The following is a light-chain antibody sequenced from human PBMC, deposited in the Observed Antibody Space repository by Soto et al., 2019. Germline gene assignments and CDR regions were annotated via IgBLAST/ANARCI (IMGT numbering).Light chain of an antibody. Sequence: IQMTQSPSTLSASVGDTVIITCRASQSISSWLAWYQQKPGKAPKLLIYDASNLEAGVPSRFSGSGSGTEFTLTISSLQPDDFATYYCQQYNSYSLFTFGPGTKVDIK. CDR2: DAS. V-gene: IGKV1-5*01. CDR3: QQYNSYSLFT. CDR1: QSISSW. J-gene: IGKJ3*01.